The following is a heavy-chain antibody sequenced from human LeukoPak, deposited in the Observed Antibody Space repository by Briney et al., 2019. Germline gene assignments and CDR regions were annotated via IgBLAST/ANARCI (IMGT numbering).Heavy chain of an antibody. CDR3: TRRSSGPRAN. Sequence: ASVTVSCKGSAYTFTSCGFNLVRQPTGQGHGWMGWMNPNSGNTGYVQSFHGRITMTSDISIGTAYMDLSNLTSEDTAIHYGTRRSSGPRANWGQGKLVTVSA. CDR2: MNPNSGNT. CDR1: AYTFTSCG. J-gene: IGHJ4*02. V-gene: IGHV1-8*01. D-gene: IGHD6-19*01.